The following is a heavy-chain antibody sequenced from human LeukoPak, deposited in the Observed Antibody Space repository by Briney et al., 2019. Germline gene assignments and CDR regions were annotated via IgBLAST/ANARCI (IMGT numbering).Heavy chain of an antibody. CDR2: IHHSGST. J-gene: IGHJ4*02. CDR1: GYSISSGYY. D-gene: IGHD3-3*01. Sequence: SETLSLTCTVSGYSISSGYYWGWIRQPPGQGLEWIGSIHHSGSTYYNPSLKSRVTISVDTSKNQFSLKLSSVTAADTAVYYCARARSGYYDYWGQGTLVTVSS. V-gene: IGHV4-38-2*02. CDR3: ARARSGYYDY.